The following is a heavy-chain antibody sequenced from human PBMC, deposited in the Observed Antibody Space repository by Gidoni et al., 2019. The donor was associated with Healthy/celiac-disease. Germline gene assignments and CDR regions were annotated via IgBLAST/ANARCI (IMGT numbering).Heavy chain of an antibody. CDR1: GFTFSSYS. CDR3: ARGNKVDTAMVNYGSGSYYPIPNDY. Sequence: EVQLVESGGGLVKPGGSLRLSCAASGFTFSSYSMTWVRQAPGKGLEWVSSISSSSSYIYYADSVKGRFTISRDNAKNSLYLQMNSLRAEDTAVYYCARGNKVDTAMVNYGSGSYYPIPNDYWGQGTLVTVSS. J-gene: IGHJ4*02. CDR2: ISSSSSYI. V-gene: IGHV3-21*01. D-gene: IGHD3-10*01.